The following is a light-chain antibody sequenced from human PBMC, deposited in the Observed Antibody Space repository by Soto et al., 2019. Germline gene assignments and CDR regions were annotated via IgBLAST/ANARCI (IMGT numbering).Light chain of an antibody. Sequence: QTVVTQEPSFSMSPGGTVTLTCGLSSGSVSTSYYPSWYQQTPGQAPRTIIYSTNTRSSGVPDRFSGSILGNKAALTITGAQADDESDYYCVLYMGSGISIFGGGTKLTVL. CDR2: STN. CDR3: VLYMGSGISI. V-gene: IGLV8-61*01. J-gene: IGLJ2*01. CDR1: SGSVSTSYY.